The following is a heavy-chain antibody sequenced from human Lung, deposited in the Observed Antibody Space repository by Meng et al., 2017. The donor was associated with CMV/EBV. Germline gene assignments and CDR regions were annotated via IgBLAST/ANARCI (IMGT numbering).Heavy chain of an antibody. J-gene: IGHJ4*02. CDR2: ISSSGSTI. CDR3: ARDLSGYSGYGGEGDY. V-gene: IGHV3-48*03. CDR1: GFTFSSYE. Sequence: SCAASGFTFSSYEMNWVRQAPGKGLEWVSYISSSGSTIYYADSVKGRFTISRDNAKNSLYLQMNSLRAEDTAVYYCARDLSGYSGYGGEGDYWGQGTLVTVSS. D-gene: IGHD5-12*01.